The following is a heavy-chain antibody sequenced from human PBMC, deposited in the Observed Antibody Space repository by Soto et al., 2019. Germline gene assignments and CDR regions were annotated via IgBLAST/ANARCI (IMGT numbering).Heavy chain of an antibody. CDR2: IWYDGSNK. CDR3: AREEGSGPPDGPYYYDSSGYYRY. J-gene: IGHJ4*02. D-gene: IGHD3-22*01. Sequence: QVQLVESGGGVVQPGRSLRLSCAASGFTFSSYGMHWVRQAPGKGLEWVAVIWYDGSNKYYADSVKGRFTISRDNSKNTLYLQMNSLRAEDTAVYYCAREEGSGPPDGPYYYDSSGYYRYWGQGTLVTVSS. CDR1: GFTFSSYG. V-gene: IGHV3-33*01.